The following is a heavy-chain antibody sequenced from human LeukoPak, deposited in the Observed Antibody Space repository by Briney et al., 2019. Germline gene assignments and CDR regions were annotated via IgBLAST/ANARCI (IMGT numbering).Heavy chain of an antibody. J-gene: IGHJ4*02. CDR2: INHNGNT. V-gene: IGHV4-34*01. CDR1: GGSLSGYY. CDR3: ARHYGP. Sequence: PSETLSLTCAVYGGSLSGYYWSWIRQPPGKGLEWNGEINHNGNTNYNPSLKSRVTISVDTSKNQFSLKLNSVTATDTAVYYCARHYGPWGQGTLVTVSS. D-gene: IGHD3-16*01.